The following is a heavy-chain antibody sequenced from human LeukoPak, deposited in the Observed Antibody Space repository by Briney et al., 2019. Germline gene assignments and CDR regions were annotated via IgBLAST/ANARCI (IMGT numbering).Heavy chain of an antibody. CDR2: ISWNSGSI. CDR3: ARVGGGRGEYFQH. V-gene: IGHV3-9*01. Sequence: XRLXCAASXFTFDDYAMHXVRXAPGXXXXXVSGISWNSGSIGYADSVKGRFTISRDNAKNSLYLQMNSLRAEDTAVYYCARVGGGRGEYFQHWGQGTLVTVSS. D-gene: IGHD1-26*01. J-gene: IGHJ1*01. CDR1: XFTFDDYA.